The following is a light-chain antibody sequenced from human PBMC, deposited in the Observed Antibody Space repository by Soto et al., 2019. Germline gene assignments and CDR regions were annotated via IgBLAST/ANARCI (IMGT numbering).Light chain of an antibody. CDR3: QQLNSYQIT. J-gene: IGKJ5*01. Sequence: DIQMTQSPSSLSASVGDRVTITCRASQSISSYLNWYQQKPGKAPKLLIYAASSLQSGVPSRFSGSGSGTDFTLTISSLQPEDFATYYCQQLNSYQITFGQGTRLEIK. CDR2: AAS. V-gene: IGKV1-39*01. CDR1: QSISSY.